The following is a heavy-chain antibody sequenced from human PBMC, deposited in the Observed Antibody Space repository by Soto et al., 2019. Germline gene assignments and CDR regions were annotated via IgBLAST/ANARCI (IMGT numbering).Heavy chain of an antibody. V-gene: IGHV1-69*12. CDR2: IIPIFRTA. D-gene: IGHD3-22*01. J-gene: IGHJ4*02. Sequence: QVQLVQSGAEVKKPGSSVKVSCKASGGTFSSYAISWVRQAPGQALEWMGGIIPIFRTANYAQKFQGRVTSTADESTSTAYVELSSLRSEDTVVYYCARPLRGYDSSGYYYFDYWGQGTLVTVSS. CDR3: ARPLRGYDSSGYYYFDY. CDR1: GGTFSSYA.